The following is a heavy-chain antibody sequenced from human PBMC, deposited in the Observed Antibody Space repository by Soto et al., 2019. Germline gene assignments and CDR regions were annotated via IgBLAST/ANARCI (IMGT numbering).Heavy chain of an antibody. CDR3: ARESRLYGAKGCYYGMDV. D-gene: IGHD4-17*01. CDR2: IYHSGST. Sequence: SETLSLTCTVSGGSISSGGYCWIWILQHPGKGLEWIAYIYHSGSTYYNQSLKSRVNMSVDKSKNQFSLKLSYVTAADTDVSECARESRLYGAKGCYYGMDVWGQGTAVTVYS. CDR1: GGSISSGGYC. V-gene: IGHV4-31*03. J-gene: IGHJ6*02.